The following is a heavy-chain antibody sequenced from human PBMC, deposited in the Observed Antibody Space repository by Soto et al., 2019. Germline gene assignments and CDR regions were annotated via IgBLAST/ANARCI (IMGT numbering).Heavy chain of an antibody. V-gene: IGHV1-69*13. CDR3: ARAYYGSGSYYNAPNWFDP. CDR1: GGTFSSYA. D-gene: IGHD3-10*01. Sequence: SVKVSCKASGGTFSSYAISWVRQAPGQGLEWMGGIIPIFGTANYAQKFQGRVTITADESTSTAYMELSSLRSEDTAVYYCARAYYGSGSYYNAPNWFDPWGQGTLVTVSS. J-gene: IGHJ5*02. CDR2: IIPIFGTA.